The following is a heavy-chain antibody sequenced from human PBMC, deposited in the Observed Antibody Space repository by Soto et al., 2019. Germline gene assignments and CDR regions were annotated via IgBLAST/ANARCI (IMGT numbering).Heavy chain of an antibody. CDR3: ARDLDPGIESDSNPFDY. CDR2: ISADNGNT. CDR1: GYTFYSHS. V-gene: IGHV1-18*01. D-gene: IGHD5-12*01. Sequence: ASVKVSCKASGYTFYSHSISWVRQAPGQGLEWMGRISADNGNTKYAQKFQGRVTITADESTSTAYMELSSLRSEDTAVYYCARDLDPGIESDSNPFDYWGQGTLVTVSS. J-gene: IGHJ4*02.